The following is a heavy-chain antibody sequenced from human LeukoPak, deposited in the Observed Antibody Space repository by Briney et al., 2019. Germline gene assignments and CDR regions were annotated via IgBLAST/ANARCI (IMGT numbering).Heavy chain of an antibody. V-gene: IGHV1-8*01. CDR2: MNPNSGNT. Sequence: GASVKVSCKASGYTFTSYDINWVRQATGQGLEWMGWMNPNSGNTGYAQKFQGRVTMTRNTSISTAYMELSRLRSDGTAVYYCAGGNSGYDSEAVGGYWGQGTLVTVSS. CDR1: GYTFTSYD. CDR3: AGGNSGYDSEAVGGY. J-gene: IGHJ4*02. D-gene: IGHD5-12*01.